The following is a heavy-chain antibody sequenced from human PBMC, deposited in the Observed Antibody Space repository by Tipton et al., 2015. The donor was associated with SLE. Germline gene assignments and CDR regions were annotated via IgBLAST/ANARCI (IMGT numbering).Heavy chain of an antibody. CDR2: IKQDGSEK. J-gene: IGHJ3*02. Sequence: GSLRLSCAASGFTFSSYWMSWVRQAPGKGLEWVANIKQDGSEKYYVDSVKGRFTISRDNAKNSLYLQMNSLRAEDTAVYYCAKDYFYGSGTYYDAFDIWGQGTMVTVSS. D-gene: IGHD3-10*01. V-gene: IGHV3-7*03. CDR1: GFTFSSYW. CDR3: AKDYFYGSGTYYDAFDI.